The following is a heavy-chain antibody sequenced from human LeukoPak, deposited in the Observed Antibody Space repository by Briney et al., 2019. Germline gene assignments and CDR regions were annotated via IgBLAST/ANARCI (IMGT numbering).Heavy chain of an antibody. CDR2: INHSGRI. Sequence: PSETLSLTCAVYGGSFSGYYWSWIRQPPGKGLEWIGEINHSGRIQYNPSLKSRVTIPVDTSKNQFSLNLSSVTAVDTAVYYCARVPGIVITHYAFDIWGQGTMVTVSS. CDR3: ARVPGIVITHYAFDI. J-gene: IGHJ3*02. D-gene: IGHD3-16*01. CDR1: GGSFSGYY. V-gene: IGHV4-34*01.